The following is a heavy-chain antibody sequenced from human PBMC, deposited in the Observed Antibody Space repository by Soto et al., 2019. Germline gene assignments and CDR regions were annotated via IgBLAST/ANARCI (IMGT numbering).Heavy chain of an antibody. CDR2: INPTSDYT. CDR3: DRQIHPGYTSD. D-gene: IGHD5-18*01. Sequence: ASVKVSCKASGYTFTSYDINWVRQAPGQGLEWVGWINPTSDYTAYAQKFQGRVTLTRDTSIATAYVELSSLTSEDTAVYFCDRQIHPGYTSDWGPGTQVTLSS. J-gene: IGHJ4*01. CDR1: GYTFTSYD. V-gene: IGHV1-8*01.